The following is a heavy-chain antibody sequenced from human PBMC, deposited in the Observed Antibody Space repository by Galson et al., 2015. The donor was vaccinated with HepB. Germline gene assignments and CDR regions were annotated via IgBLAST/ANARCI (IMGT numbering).Heavy chain of an antibody. V-gene: IGHV3-23*01. CDR1: GFTFSSYA. CDR2: INYIGDDR. J-gene: IGHJ6*02. Sequence: SLRLSCAASGFTFSSYAMSWVRQAPGKGLEWVSSINYIGDDRHYADSVKGRLSISRDNSKNILYLQLNSLRAEDTAVYYCAKRGGWADSVLVPAAGMDVWGQGTTVTVSS. CDR3: AKRGGWADSVLVPAAGMDV. D-gene: IGHD2-2*01.